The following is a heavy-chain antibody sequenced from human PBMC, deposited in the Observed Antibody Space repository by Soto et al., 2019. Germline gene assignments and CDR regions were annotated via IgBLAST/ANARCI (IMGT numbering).Heavy chain of an antibody. CDR1: GYTLTELS. Sequence: ASVKVSCKVSGYTLTELSMHWVRQAPGKGLEWTGGFDPEDGETIYAQEFQGRVTMTEDTSTDTAYMELSSLRSEDTAVYYCATEVNYYDSSGYYCWGQGTLVTVSS. D-gene: IGHD3-22*01. CDR3: ATEVNYYDSSGYYC. CDR2: FDPEDGET. V-gene: IGHV1-24*01. J-gene: IGHJ4*02.